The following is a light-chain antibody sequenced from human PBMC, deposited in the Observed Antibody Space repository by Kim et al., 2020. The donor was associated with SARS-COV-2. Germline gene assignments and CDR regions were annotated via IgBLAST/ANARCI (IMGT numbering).Light chain of an antibody. CDR2: YDG. Sequence: APGTTAGIPWGVVNIGTKRVHWYQQKPGQAPVLVIYYDGVRPSGIPERFSGSNSGNTATLTISRVEAGDEADYYCQVWDSRNDWVFGGGTQLTVL. V-gene: IGLV3-21*01. J-gene: IGLJ3*02. CDR3: QVWDSRNDWV. CDR1: NIGTKR.